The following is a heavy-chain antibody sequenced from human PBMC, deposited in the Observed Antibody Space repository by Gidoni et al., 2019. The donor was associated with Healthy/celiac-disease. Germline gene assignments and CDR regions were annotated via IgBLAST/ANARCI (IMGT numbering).Heavy chain of an antibody. J-gene: IGHJ6*02. CDR3: ARGRYYDFWSGYYRSRGYYYGMDV. D-gene: IGHD3-3*01. CDR2: INHSGST. Sequence: QVQLQQWGAGLLKPSETLSLTCAGYGGSFSGYYWSWIRQPPGKGLEWIGEINHSGSTNYNPSLKSRVTISVDTSKNQFSLKLSSVTAADTAVYYCARGRYYDFWSGYYRSRGYYYGMDVWGQGTTVTVSS. V-gene: IGHV4-34*01. CDR1: GGSFSGYY.